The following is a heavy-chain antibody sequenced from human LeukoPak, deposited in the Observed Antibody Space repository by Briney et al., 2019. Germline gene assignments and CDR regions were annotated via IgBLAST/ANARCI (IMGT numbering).Heavy chain of an antibody. CDR1: GYTFTGYY. V-gene: IGHV1-2*02. CDR2: INPNSGGT. CDR3: ARGDIVVVPAASYYYYYGMDV. J-gene: IGHJ6*02. Sequence: ASVKVSCKASGYTFTGYYMHWVRQAPGQGLKWMGWINPNSGGTNYAQKFQGRVTMTRDTSISTAYMELSRLRSDDTAVYYCARGDIVVVPAASYYYYYGMDVWGQGTTVTVSS. D-gene: IGHD2-2*01.